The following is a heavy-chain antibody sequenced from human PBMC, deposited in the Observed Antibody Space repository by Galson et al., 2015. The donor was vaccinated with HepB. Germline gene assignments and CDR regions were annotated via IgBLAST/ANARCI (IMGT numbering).Heavy chain of an antibody. V-gene: IGHV1-2*02. D-gene: IGHD2-2*02. CDR3: ARVEVPAAISTPLRFLGIFDY. Sequence: SGYTFTGYYMHWVRQAPGQGLEWMGWINPNSGGTNYAQKFQGRVTMTRDTSISTAYMELSRLRSDDTAVYYCARVEVPAAISTPLRFLGIFDYWGQGTLVTVSS. CDR2: INPNSGGT. J-gene: IGHJ4*02. CDR1: GYTFTGYY.